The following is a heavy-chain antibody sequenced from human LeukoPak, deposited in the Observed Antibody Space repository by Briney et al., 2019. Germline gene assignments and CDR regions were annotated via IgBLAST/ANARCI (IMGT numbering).Heavy chain of an antibody. CDR2: INPNSGGT. V-gene: IGHV1-2*02. Sequence: ASVKVSCKASGYTFTDYYMHWVRQAPGQGLEWMGWINPNSGGTNYAQKFQGRVTMTRDTSISTVYMEMSRLRSDDTAVYYCERESVPAVAARRGLNYWGQGTLVAVSS. CDR3: ERESVPAVAARRGLNY. J-gene: IGHJ4*02. CDR1: GYTFTDYY. D-gene: IGHD6-6*01.